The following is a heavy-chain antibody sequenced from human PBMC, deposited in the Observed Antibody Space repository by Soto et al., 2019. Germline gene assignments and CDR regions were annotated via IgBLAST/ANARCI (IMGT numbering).Heavy chain of an antibody. CDR2: VSSTGST. CDR1: GGSTNSYY. Sequence: SETLSLTCTVSGGSTNSYYWTWIRQSPGKGLEWIGYVSSTGSTNYNPSLKSRVSMSLDTSRNEFSLSLSSVTAADAAVYFCARYSPPKKSYDSNPGWFDPWGQGTLVTVSS. CDR3: ARYSPPKKSYDSNPGWFDP. V-gene: IGHV4-59*01. J-gene: IGHJ5*02. D-gene: IGHD3-22*01.